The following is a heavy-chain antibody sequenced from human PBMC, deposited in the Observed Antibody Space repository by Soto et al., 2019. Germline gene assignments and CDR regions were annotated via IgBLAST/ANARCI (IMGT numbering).Heavy chain of an antibody. D-gene: IGHD2-15*01. CDR1: GFTFDDYA. CDR2: ISWNSGSI. Sequence: GGSLRLSCAASGFTFDDYAMHWVRQAPGKGLEWVSGISWNSGSIGYADSVKGRFTISRDNAKNSLYLQMNSLRAEDTALYYCAKDGGCSGGSCNYYYYYYYMDVWGKGTTVTVSS. J-gene: IGHJ6*03. V-gene: IGHV3-9*01. CDR3: AKDGGCSGGSCNYYYYYYYMDV.